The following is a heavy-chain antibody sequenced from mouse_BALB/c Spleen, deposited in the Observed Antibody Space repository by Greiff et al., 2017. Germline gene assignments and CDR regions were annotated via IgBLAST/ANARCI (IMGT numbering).Heavy chain of an antibody. CDR3: ARGYGKKGYAMDY. Sequence: LVKTGASVKISCKASGYSFTGYYMHWVKQSHGKSLEWIGYISCYNGATSYNQKFKGKATFTVDTSSSTAYMQFNSLTSEDSAVYYCARGYGKKGYAMDYWGQGTSVTVSS. D-gene: IGHD2-10*02. CDR2: ISCYNGAT. V-gene: IGHV1S34*01. CDR1: GYSFTGYY. J-gene: IGHJ4*01.